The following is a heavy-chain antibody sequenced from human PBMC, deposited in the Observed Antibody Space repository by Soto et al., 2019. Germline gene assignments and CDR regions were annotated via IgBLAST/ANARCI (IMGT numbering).Heavy chain of an antibody. CDR3: ARRPSGSYYNRWFDP. D-gene: IGHD3-10*01. V-gene: IGHV4-39*07. Sequence: SETLSLTCTVSGDSITSNSYFWAWIRQPPGKGLEWIGEINHSGSTNYNPSLKSRVTISVDTSKNQFSLKLSSVTAADTAVYYCARRPSGSYYNRWFDPWGQGTLVTVSS. J-gene: IGHJ5*02. CDR1: GDSITSNSYF. CDR2: INHSGST.